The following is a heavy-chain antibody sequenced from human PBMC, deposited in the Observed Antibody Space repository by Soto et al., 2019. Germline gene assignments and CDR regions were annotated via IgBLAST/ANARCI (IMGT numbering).Heavy chain of an antibody. J-gene: IGHJ4*02. CDR3: TRSGVSYYCGY. V-gene: IGHV3-73*02. Sequence: EVQLVESGGGLVQPGESLKLSCAASGFTLSGSAVHWVRQASGKGLEWVGRIRSKTHSYATEYIASVKGRFTMSRDESNNTAYLQMNGLKTDDTAVYYCTRSGVSYYCGYWGQGTLVTVSS. CDR2: IRSKTHSYAT. CDR1: GFTLSGSA. D-gene: IGHD1-26*01.